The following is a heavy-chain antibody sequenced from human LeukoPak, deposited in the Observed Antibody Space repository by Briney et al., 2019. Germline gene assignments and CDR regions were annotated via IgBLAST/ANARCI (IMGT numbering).Heavy chain of an antibody. CDR1: GFTFSSYA. CDR2: ISYDGSNK. Sequence: GGSLRLSCAASGFTFSSYAMHWVRQAPGKGLEWVAVISYDGSNKYYADSVKGRFTISRDNSKNTLYLQMNSLGAEDRAVYYCASSRGSYYGSGSYAFDIWGQGTMVTVCS. J-gene: IGHJ3*02. V-gene: IGHV3-30*04. D-gene: IGHD3-10*01. CDR3: ASSRGSYYGSGSYAFDI.